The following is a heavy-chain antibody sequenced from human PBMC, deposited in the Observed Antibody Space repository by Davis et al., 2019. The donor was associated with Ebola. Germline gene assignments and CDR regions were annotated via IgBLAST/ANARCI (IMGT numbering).Heavy chain of an antibody. CDR3: ATTYYYDSSVYFQH. V-gene: IGHV3-9*01. Sequence: GGSLRLSCAASGFTFDDYAMHWVRQAPGKGLEWVSGISWNSGSIGYADSVKGRFTISRDNSKNTLYLQMNSLRAEDTAVYYCATTYYYDSSVYFQHWGQGTLVTVSS. CDR2: ISWNSGSI. D-gene: IGHD3-22*01. J-gene: IGHJ1*01. CDR1: GFTFDDYA.